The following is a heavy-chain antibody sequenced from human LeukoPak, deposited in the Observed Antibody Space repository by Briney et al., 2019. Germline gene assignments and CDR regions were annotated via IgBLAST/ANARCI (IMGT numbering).Heavy chain of an antibody. V-gene: IGHV4-34*01. CDR2: INHSGST. CDR3: ARDARPQSRYCSGGSCPFDP. J-gene: IGHJ5*02. D-gene: IGHD2-15*01. Sequence: SETLSLTCAVYGGPFSGYYWSWIRQPPGKGLEWIGEINHSGSTNYNPSLKSRVTISVDTSKNQFSLKLSSVTAADTAVYYCARDARPQSRYCSGGSCPFDPWGQGTLVTVSS. CDR1: GGPFSGYY.